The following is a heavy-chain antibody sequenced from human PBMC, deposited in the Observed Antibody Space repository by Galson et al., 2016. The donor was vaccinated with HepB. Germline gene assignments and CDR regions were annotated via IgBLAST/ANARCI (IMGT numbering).Heavy chain of an antibody. CDR2: IKEDGSEK. J-gene: IGHJ4*02. CDR3: AKRPQYYFDSSDYFDY. D-gene: IGHD3-22*01. CDR1: GFTFSTYW. Sequence: SLRLSCAAPGFTFSTYWMSCVRQAPGKGLECVANIKEDGSEKYYADSLTGRFTISRDNSKNTLYLQLKSLRADDTAVYYCAKRPQYYFDSSDYFDYWGQGTLVTVSS. V-gene: IGHV3-7*03.